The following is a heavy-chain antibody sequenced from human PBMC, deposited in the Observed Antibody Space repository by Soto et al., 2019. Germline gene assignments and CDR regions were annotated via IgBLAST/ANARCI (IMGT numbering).Heavy chain of an antibody. V-gene: IGHV1-69*12. J-gene: IGHJ3*01. CDR2: ILPIFGTA. Sequence: QVQLVQSGAEVKKPGSSVKVSCKASGGSFSREAINWVRQAPGQGPEWMGGILPIFGTADYAQKFQGRVTITADVTTTTAYMALSSLRSEDTAVYYCARGHEFGGNSEAFELWRQGTTVTVSS. CDR1: GGSFSREA. D-gene: IGHD2-15*01. CDR3: ARGHEFGGNSEAFEL.